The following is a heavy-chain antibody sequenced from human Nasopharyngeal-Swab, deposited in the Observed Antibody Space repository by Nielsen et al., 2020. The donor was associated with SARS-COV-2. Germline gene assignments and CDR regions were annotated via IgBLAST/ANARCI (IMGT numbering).Heavy chain of an antibody. D-gene: IGHD2/OR15-2a*01. CDR3: ARDCYGFSTTCNLLDY. V-gene: IGHV3-33*01. CDR2: IWYDGSNK. Sequence: GESLKISCAASGFTFSSYGMHWVRQAPGKGLEWVAVIWYDGSNKYYADSVKGRFTISRDNSKNTLYLQMNSLGAEDTAVYYCARDCYGFSTTCNLLDYWGQGTLVTVSS. CDR1: GFTFSSYG. J-gene: IGHJ4*02.